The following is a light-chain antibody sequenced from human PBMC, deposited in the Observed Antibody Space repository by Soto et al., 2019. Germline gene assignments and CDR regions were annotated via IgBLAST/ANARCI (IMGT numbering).Light chain of an antibody. CDR1: QSIGSW. Sequence: PMTESPSTLSASVGVRVTISCLSSQSIGSWLAWFRQRPGIAPKVLIYDACSLGSGVPPRFCGSGSGTEFALTISSPQPDYFATYYCQQYNRYSWTFGQGTKVDIK. V-gene: IGKV1-5*01. CDR3: QQYNRYSWT. J-gene: IGKJ1*01. CDR2: DAC.